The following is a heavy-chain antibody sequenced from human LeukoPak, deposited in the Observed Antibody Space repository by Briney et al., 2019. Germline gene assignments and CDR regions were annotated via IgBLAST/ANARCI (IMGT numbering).Heavy chain of an antibody. Sequence: PSEALSLTCTVSGGSISSGGYYWSWIRQPPGKGLEWIGYIYHSGSTYYNPSLKSRVTISVDRSKNQFSLKLSSVTAADTAVYYCARDRGDYYGSGRYFDYWGQGTLVTVSS. J-gene: IGHJ4*02. CDR3: ARDRGDYYGSGRYFDY. D-gene: IGHD3-10*01. V-gene: IGHV4-30-2*01. CDR2: IYHSGST. CDR1: GGSISSGGYY.